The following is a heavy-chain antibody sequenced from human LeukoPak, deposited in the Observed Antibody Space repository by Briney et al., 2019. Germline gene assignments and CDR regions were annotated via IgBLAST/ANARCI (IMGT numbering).Heavy chain of an antibody. CDR3: ARAGQYYDFWSGYPDYYFDY. D-gene: IGHD3-3*01. V-gene: IGHV4-61*02. J-gene: IGHJ4*02. CDR2: IYTSGST. Sequence: SETLSLTCTVSGGSISSGSYYWSWIRQPAGKGLEWIGRIYTSGSTNYNPSLKSRVTISVDTSKNQFSLRLSSVTAADTAVYYCARAGQYYDFWSGYPDYYFDYWGQGTLVTVSS. CDR1: GGSISSGSYY.